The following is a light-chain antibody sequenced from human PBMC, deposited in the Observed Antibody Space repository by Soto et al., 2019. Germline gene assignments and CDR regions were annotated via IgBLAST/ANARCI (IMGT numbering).Light chain of an antibody. CDR1: QGISTY. V-gene: IGKV1-39*01. Sequence: DIQMTQSPSSLSASVGDRVTITCRASQGISTYLNWSQQKPGKAPKLLIYAASSLQSGVPSRFSGSGSETDFTLTISSLQPEDSATYSCQQSYSTMWTFGQGTKVDIK. J-gene: IGKJ1*01. CDR2: AAS. CDR3: QQSYSTMWT.